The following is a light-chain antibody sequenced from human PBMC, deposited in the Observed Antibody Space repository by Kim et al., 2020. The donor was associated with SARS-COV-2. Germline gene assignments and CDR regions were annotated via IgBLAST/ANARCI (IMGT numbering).Light chain of an antibody. J-gene: IGLJ1*01. CDR2: DNN. CDR3: GTWDSSLSAVYV. CDR1: NSNIGNNY. Sequence: QSVLTQPPSVSAAPGQKVTISCSGSNSNIGNNYVSWYQQLPGTAPKLLIYDNNKRPSGIPDRFSGSKSGTSATLGITGLQTGDEADYYCGTWDSSLSAVYVFGTGTKVTVL. V-gene: IGLV1-51*01.